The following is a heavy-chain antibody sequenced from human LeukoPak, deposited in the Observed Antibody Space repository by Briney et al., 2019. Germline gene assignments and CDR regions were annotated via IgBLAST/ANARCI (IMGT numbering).Heavy chain of an antibody. CDR2: TYYRSKWYN. D-gene: IGHD4-17*01. CDR1: GDSVSSNSAA. V-gene: IGHV6-1*01. Sequence: SQTLSLTCAISGDSVSSNSAAWNWIRQSPSRGLEWLGRTYYRSKWYNDYAVSVKSRITINPDTSKNQFSLQLNSVTPEDTAVYYCARDLEVGPTTVIESVGFDYWGQGTLVTVSS. CDR3: ARDLEVGPTTVIESVGFDY. J-gene: IGHJ4*02.